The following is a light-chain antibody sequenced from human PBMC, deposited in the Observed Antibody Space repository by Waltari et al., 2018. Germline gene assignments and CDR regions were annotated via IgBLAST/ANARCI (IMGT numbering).Light chain of an antibody. V-gene: IGKV1-39*01. CDR2: AAS. CDR3: QQTFTTLWT. CDR1: QSISNY. J-gene: IGKJ1*01. Sequence: DIQMTQSPSSLSASVGDRVTITCRASQSISNYLIWYQQKPGKAPKLLIYAASRLQSGVPSRFSGSGSGTDFTLTISSLQPEDFATYSCQQTFTTLWTFGQGTKVEIK.